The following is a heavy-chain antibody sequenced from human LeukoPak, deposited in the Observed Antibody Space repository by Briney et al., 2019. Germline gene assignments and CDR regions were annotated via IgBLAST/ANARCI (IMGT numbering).Heavy chain of an antibody. CDR2: IRYDGSNK. CDR3: AKAGINNYSKSRHFDY. Sequence: GGSLRLSCAASGFTFSDYDIHWVRQAPGKGLEWVAFIRYDGSNKFYADSVKGRFTISRDNSKNTLYLQMNSLRAEDTAVYYCAKAGINNYSKSRHFDYWGQGTLVTVSS. CDR1: GFTFSDYD. D-gene: IGHD4-11*01. V-gene: IGHV3-30*02. J-gene: IGHJ4*02.